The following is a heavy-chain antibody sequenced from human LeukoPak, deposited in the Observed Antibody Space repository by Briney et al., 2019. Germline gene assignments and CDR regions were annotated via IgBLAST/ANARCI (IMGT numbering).Heavy chain of an antibody. CDR1: GGSISGYY. CDR3: ARESGSMRWFGP. Sequence: PSETLSLTCTVSGGSISGYYWSWIRQPAGKGLEWIGQMSTSGNSNYIPSLVSRVTMSVDTSKNQFSLNLSSVTAADTAVYYCARESGSMRWFGPWGQGTLVTVSS. D-gene: IGHD6-25*01. V-gene: IGHV4-4*07. J-gene: IGHJ5*02. CDR2: MSTSGNS.